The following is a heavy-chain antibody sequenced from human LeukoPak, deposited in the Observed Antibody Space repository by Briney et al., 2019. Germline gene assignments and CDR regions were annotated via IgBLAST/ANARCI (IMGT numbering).Heavy chain of an antibody. CDR1: GFTFSSYS. CDR3: ARDSYYDFWSGYFDY. V-gene: IGHV3-21*01. J-gene: IGHJ4*02. Sequence: SGGSLRLSCAASGFTFSSYSMNWVRQAPGKGLEWVSSISSSSYIYYADSVKGRFTISRDNAKNSLYLQMNSLRAEDTAVYYCARDSYYDFWSGYFDYWGQGTLVTVSS. D-gene: IGHD3-3*01. CDR2: ISSSSYI.